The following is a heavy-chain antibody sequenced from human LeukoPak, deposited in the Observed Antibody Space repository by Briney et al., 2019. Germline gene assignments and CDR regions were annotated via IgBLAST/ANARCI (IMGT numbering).Heavy chain of an antibody. CDR2: IYSGGST. CDR3: AREDNYYYYGMDV. J-gene: IGHJ6*02. CDR1: GFTVSSNY. V-gene: IGHV3-53*01. Sequence: GGSLRLSCAASGFTVSSNYMSWGRQAPGKGLEWVSVIYSGGSTYYADSVKGRFTISRDNSKNTLYLQMNSLRAEDTAVYYCAREDNYYYYGMDVWGQGTTVTVSS.